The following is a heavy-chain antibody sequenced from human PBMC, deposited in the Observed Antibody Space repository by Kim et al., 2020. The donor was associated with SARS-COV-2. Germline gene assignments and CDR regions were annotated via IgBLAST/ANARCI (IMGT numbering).Heavy chain of an antibody. CDR1: GFTFSSYA. CDR3: ARPYYYDSSGYYRLDY. J-gene: IGHJ4*02. CDR2: ISYDGSNK. D-gene: IGHD3-22*01. Sequence: GGSLRLSCAASGFTFSSYAMHWVRQAPGKGLEWVAVISYDGSNKYYADSVKGRFTISRDNSKNTLYLQMNSLRAEDTAVYYCARPYYYDSSGYYRLDYWGQGTLVTVSS. V-gene: IGHV3-30*04.